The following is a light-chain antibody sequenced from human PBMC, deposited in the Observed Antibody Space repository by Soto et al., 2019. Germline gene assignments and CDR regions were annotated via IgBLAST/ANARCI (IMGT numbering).Light chain of an antibody. Sequence: QSALTQPASVSGSPGQSITISCTGTNSDVGVYNYVSWYQHLPDKAPKLIIYDVSNRPSGVSNRFSGSKSGNTASLTISGLQAEDEADYYCSTYSRTSSVFGTGTKVTVL. J-gene: IGLJ1*01. CDR1: NSDVGVYNY. CDR2: DVS. CDR3: STYSRTSSV. V-gene: IGLV2-14*03.